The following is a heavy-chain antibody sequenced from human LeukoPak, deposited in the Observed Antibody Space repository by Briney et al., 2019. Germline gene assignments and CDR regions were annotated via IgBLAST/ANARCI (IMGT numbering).Heavy chain of an antibody. D-gene: IGHD2-8*02. CDR1: GYTFTTYD. J-gene: IGHJ4*02. Sequence: ASVKVSCKASGYTFTTYDINWVRQATGQGLEWMGWMNPNSANTGYAQKFQGRVTITRNTSISTAYMELNSLISDDTAVYYCARARLVRGPVTPLYYFDYWGQGVLVTVSS. CDR2: MNPNSANT. V-gene: IGHV1-8*01. CDR3: ARARLVRGPVTPLYYFDY.